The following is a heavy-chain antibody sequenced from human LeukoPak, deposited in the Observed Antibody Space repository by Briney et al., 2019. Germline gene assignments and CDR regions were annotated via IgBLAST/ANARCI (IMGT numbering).Heavy chain of an antibody. D-gene: IGHD6-13*01. Sequence: ASVKVSCKASGYTFTGYYMHWVRQAPGQGLEWMGWINPNSGGTNYAQKFQGRVTMTRDTSISTAYMELSRLRSDDTAVYYCARVRLHSSSFNWFDPWGQGTLVTVSS. J-gene: IGHJ5*02. CDR1: GYTFTGYY. V-gene: IGHV1-2*02. CDR3: ARVRLHSSSFNWFDP. CDR2: INPNSGGT.